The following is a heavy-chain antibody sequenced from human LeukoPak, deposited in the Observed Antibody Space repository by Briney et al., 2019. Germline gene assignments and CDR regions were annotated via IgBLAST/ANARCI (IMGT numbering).Heavy chain of an antibody. CDR3: ARGDDHDYGDLYFDY. J-gene: IGHJ4*02. CDR1: GGSFSGYY. Sequence: PSETLSLTCAVYGGSFSGYYWSWIRQPPGKGLEWVGYIYYSGSTNYNPSLKSRVTISLDTSKNQFSLRVSSVTAADTAVYYCARGDDHDYGDLYFDYWGQGTLVTVSS. CDR2: IYYSGST. D-gene: IGHD4-17*01. V-gene: IGHV4-59*01.